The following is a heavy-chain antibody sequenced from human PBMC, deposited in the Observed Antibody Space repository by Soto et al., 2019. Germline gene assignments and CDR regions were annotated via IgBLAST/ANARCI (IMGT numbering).Heavy chain of an antibody. CDR1: GGSISSYY. Sequence: SETLSLTCTVSGGSISSYYWSWIRQPPGKGLEWIGYIYYSGSTNYNPSLKSRVTISVDTSKNQFSLKLSSVTAADTAVYYCARESPGYYGSGSYAFDIWGQGTMVTVSS. CDR3: ARESPGYYGSGSYAFDI. CDR2: IYYSGST. D-gene: IGHD3-10*01. J-gene: IGHJ3*02. V-gene: IGHV4-59*01.